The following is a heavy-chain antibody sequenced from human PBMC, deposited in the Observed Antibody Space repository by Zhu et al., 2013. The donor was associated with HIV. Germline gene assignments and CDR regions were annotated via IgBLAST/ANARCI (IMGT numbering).Heavy chain of an antibody. CDR1: SGSITSYY. CDR3: ARGEDHDAFDI. V-gene: IGHV4-34*01. CDR2: VHHSGTT. Sequence: QVQLQQWGAGLLKPSETLSLTCTVSSGSITSYYWSWIRQPPGKGPEWIGEVHHSGTTKYNLSLKSRVTISIDTSKNQFSLKLSSVTAADTAVYFCARGEDHDAFDIWGRGTMVTVSS. J-gene: IGHJ3*02. D-gene: IGHD2-15*01.